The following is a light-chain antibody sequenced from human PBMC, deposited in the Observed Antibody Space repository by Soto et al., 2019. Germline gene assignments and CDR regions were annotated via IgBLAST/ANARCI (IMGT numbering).Light chain of an antibody. Sequence: QSVLTQPPSVSGAAGQRVTISCTGSSSNIGAGFDVSWYQQLPRTAPKLLIFGDSNRPSGVTDRFSGSKSGASASLAISGLQAEDEADYYCQSYDSSLSGSVFGGGTKLTVL. CDR3: QSYDSSLSGSV. V-gene: IGLV1-40*01. CDR2: GDS. CDR1: SSNIGAGFD. J-gene: IGLJ3*02.